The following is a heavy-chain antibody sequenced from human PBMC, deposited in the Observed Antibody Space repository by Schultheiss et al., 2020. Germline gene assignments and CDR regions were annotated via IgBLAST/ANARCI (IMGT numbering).Heavy chain of an antibody. CDR2: LSYGGNT. CDR3: ARGIFGVVTISYYYYYYYMDV. Sequence: SETLSLTCTVSGDSTSSSSYYWGWIRQPPGKGLEWIGSLSYGGNTYYNPSLKSRITISIDTSNNQFSLKLNSVTAADTAVYYCARGIFGVVTISYYYYYYYMDVWGKGTTVTVSS. D-gene: IGHD3-3*01. V-gene: IGHV4-39*01. J-gene: IGHJ6*03. CDR1: GDSTSSSSYY.